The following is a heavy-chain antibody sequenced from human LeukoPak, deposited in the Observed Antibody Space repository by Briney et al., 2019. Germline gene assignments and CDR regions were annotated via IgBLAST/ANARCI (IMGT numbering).Heavy chain of an antibody. D-gene: IGHD2-2*01. CDR1: GYTFTSYG. CDR2: ISAYNGNT. CDR3: ARVAGGYCSSSSCYGGWFDP. J-gene: IGHJ5*02. V-gene: IGHV1-18*01. Sequence: ASVKLSCKASGYTFTSYGISWVRQAPGQGLEWMGWISAYNGNTNYAQKLQGRVTMTTDTSTSTAYMELRSLRSDDTAVYYCARVAGGYCSSSSCYGGWFDPWGQGTLVTVSS.